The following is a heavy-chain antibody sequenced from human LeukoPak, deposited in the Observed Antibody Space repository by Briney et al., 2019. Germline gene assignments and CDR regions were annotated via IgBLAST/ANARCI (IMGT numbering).Heavy chain of an antibody. CDR2: INAGNGNT. V-gene: IGHV1-3*01. D-gene: IGHD2-15*01. Sequence: ASVKVSCKASGYSFTGYYIHWVRQAPGQRLEWMGWINAGNGNTKYSQKFQGRVTITRDTSASTAYMDLSSLRSEDTAVYYCARVPGGGRYIFDYWGQGTLVTVSS. J-gene: IGHJ4*02. CDR3: ARVPGGGRYIFDY. CDR1: GYSFTGYY.